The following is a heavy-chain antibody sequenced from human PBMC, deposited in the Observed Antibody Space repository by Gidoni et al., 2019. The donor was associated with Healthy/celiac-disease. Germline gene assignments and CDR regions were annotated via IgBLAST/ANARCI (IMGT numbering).Heavy chain of an antibody. V-gene: IGHV4-30-4*01. Sequence: QVQLQESGPGLVKPSQTLSLTCTVSVGSISSVYYYWSWIRQPPGKGLEWIGYIYYSGSTYYNPSLKSRVTISVDTSKNQFSLKLSSVTAADTAVYYCARGEYGSGSYFHYNWFDPWGQGTLATVSS. CDR2: IYYSGST. CDR3: ARGEYGSGSYFHYNWFDP. D-gene: IGHD3-10*01. J-gene: IGHJ5*02. CDR1: VGSISSVYYY.